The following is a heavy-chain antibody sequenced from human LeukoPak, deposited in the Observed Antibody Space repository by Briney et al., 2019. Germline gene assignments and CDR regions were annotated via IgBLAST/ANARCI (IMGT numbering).Heavy chain of an antibody. D-gene: IGHD3-22*01. CDR3: ARGYDSSTYYPEHFQH. Sequence: GGSLRLSCAASGFTVSTHYMSWVRQAPGKGLEWVSVIYKGGSTNYADSVKGRFTISRVNSKNTLYLQMNSLRAEDTAVYYCARGYDSSTYYPEHFQHWGQGTLVTVSS. CDR1: GFTVSTHY. V-gene: IGHV3-66*01. J-gene: IGHJ1*01. CDR2: IYKGGST.